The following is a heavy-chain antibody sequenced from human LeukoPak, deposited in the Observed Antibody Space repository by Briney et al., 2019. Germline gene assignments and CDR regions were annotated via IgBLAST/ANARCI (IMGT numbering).Heavy chain of an antibody. D-gene: IGHD1-26*01. CDR3: AREARARWEPYYFDY. Sequence: SVKVSCKASGGTFSSYAISWVRQHPGQGLEWMGGIIPIFGTANYAQKFQGRVTITTDESTSTAYMELSSLRSEDTAVYYCAREARARWEPYYFDYWGQGTLVTVSS. J-gene: IGHJ4*02. CDR1: GGTFSSYA. V-gene: IGHV1-69*05. CDR2: IIPIFGTA.